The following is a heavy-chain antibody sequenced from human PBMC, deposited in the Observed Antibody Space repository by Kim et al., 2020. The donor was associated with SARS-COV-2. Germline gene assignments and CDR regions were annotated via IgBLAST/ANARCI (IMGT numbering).Heavy chain of an antibody. Sequence: TYYADSVKVRFTIARDNSKNTLYRQMSSLRAEDTAVYYCVVPAALSLFDYWGQGTLVTVSS. CDR2: T. J-gene: IGHJ4*02. V-gene: IGHV3-64D*09. CDR3: VVPAALSLFDY. D-gene: IGHD2-2*01.